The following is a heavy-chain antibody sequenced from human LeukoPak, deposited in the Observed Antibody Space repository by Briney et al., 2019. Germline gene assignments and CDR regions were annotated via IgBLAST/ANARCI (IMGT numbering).Heavy chain of an antibody. CDR1: GFTFSSYG. CDR2: IRYDGSNK. CDR3: ARDQSIAVAGAIGY. Sequence: GGSLRLSCAASGFTFSSYGMHWVRQAPGKGLEWVAFIRYDGSNKYYADSVKGRFTISRDNSKNTLYLQMNSLRAEDTAVYYCARDQSIAVAGAIGYWGQGTLVTVSS. D-gene: IGHD6-19*01. V-gene: IGHV3-30*02. J-gene: IGHJ4*02.